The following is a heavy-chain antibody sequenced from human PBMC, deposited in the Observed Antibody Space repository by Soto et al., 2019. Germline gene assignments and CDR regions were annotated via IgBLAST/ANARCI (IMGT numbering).Heavy chain of an antibody. CDR3: ARDLRYVDLRHCFHS. J-gene: IGHJ4*02. CDR2: FSSTGTTI. V-gene: IGHV3-11*01. Sequence: GGSLRLSCETSGFTFGDYYMSWIRQAPGRGLEWVSLFSSTGTTIYYADSVKGRFTISRDNVRSTLFLMMNNLRSEDTAVYYRARDLRYVDLRHCFHSWSQGTLDTVSS. D-gene: IGHD3-16*01. CDR1: GFTFGDYY.